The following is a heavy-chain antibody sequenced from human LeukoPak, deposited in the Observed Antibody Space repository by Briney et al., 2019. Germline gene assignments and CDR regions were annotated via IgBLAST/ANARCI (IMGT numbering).Heavy chain of an antibody. J-gene: IGHJ3*02. CDR3: ARGSRRITMIVVVITTRGNAFDI. CDR2: INHSGST. CDR1: GGSFSGYY. V-gene: IGHV4-34*01. D-gene: IGHD3-22*01. Sequence: SETLSLTCAVYGGSFSGYYWSWIRQPPGKGLEWIGEINHSGSTNYNPSLKSRVTISVDTSKNQFSLKLSSVTAADTAVYYCARGSRRITMIVVVITTRGNAFDIWGQGTMVTVSS.